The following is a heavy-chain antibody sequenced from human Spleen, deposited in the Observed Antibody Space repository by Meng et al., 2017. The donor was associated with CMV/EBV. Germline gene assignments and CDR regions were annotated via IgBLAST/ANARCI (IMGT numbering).Heavy chain of an antibody. CDR3: ARGSSSWLDDGSDI. D-gene: IGHD6-13*01. CDR1: GFNFSNYA. V-gene: IGHV3-30*04. J-gene: IGHJ3*02. CDR2: ISHDGDHK. Sequence: GGSLRLSCAASGFNFSNYAMFWVRQAPGKGLEWVAVISHDGDHKYYVDSVKGRFTISRDNSKNTMYLQVNRLRDEDTAVYYCARGSSSWLDDGSDIWGQGTMVTVSS.